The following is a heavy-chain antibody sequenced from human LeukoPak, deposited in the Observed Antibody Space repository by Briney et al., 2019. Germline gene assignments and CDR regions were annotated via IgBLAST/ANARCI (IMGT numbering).Heavy chain of an antibody. V-gene: IGHV4-59*12. CDR1: GGSLSSYY. J-gene: IGHJ4*02. CDR3: ARGPDYYDGSGYRFDY. Sequence: SETLSLTCTVSGGSLSSYYWSWIRQPPGKGLEWIGYIYYSGSTNYNPSLKSRVTMSIDTSKNQFSLKLSSVTAADTAVYYCARGPDYYDGSGYRFDYWGQGTLVTVSS. CDR2: IYYSGST. D-gene: IGHD3-22*01.